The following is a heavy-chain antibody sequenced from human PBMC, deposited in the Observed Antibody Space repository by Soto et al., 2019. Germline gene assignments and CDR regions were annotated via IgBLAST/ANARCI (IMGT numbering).Heavy chain of an antibody. CDR3: ARGGYYDILTGYYKDGMDV. CDR2: IYYSGST. D-gene: IGHD3-9*01. Sequence: PSETLSLTCTVSGGSISSGDYYWSWIRQPPGKGLEWIGYIYYSGSTYYNPSLKSRVTISVDTSKNQFYLKLSSVTAADTAVYYCARGGYYDILTGYYKDGMDVWGQGTTVTVSS. J-gene: IGHJ6*02. V-gene: IGHV4-30-4*01. CDR1: GGSISSGDYY.